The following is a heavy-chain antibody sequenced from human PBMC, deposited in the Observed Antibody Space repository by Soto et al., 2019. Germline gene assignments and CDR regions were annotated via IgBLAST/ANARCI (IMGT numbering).Heavy chain of an antibody. CDR2: VYYTGTT. CDR3: ARGPDYGDRYYYYGMDV. CDR1: GGSIRNYH. Sequence: SETLSLTCTVSGGSIRNYHWSWIRQPPGKGLEWIGYVYYTGTTSYNPSLKSRVTISSDTSNNQFSLSVNSVTAADTAVYYCARGPDYGDRYYYYGMDVWGQGATVTVSS. J-gene: IGHJ6*02. V-gene: IGHV4-59*01. D-gene: IGHD4-17*01.